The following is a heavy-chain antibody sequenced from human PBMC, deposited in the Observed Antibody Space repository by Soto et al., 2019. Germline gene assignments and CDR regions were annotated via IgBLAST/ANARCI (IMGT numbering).Heavy chain of an antibody. CDR2: IFSNDEK. Sequence: SGPTLVNPTETLTLTCTVSGFSLSNSRMGVSWIRQPPGKALEWLAHIFSNDEKSYSTSLKSRLTISKDTSKSQVVLTMTNMDHVDTATYYCARILDWNFTWSYYCMQVLGQGTTVTVS. D-gene: IGHD1-7*01. CDR3: ARILDWNFTWSYYCMQV. J-gene: IGHJ6*02. V-gene: IGHV2-26*01. CDR1: GFSLSNSRMG.